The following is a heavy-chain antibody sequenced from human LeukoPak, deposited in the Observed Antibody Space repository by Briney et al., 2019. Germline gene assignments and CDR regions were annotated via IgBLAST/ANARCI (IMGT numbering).Heavy chain of an antibody. CDR3: AKDRSSSWYREGNDAFDI. J-gene: IGHJ3*02. CDR1: GFTFDDYA. CDR2: ISWNSGSI. V-gene: IGHV3-9*03. D-gene: IGHD6-13*01. Sequence: GRSLRLSCAASGFTFDDYAMHWVRQAPGKGLEWVSGISWNSGSIGYADSVKGRFTISRDNAKNSLYLQMNSLRAEDMALYYCAKDRSSSWYREGNDAFDIWGQGTMVTVSS.